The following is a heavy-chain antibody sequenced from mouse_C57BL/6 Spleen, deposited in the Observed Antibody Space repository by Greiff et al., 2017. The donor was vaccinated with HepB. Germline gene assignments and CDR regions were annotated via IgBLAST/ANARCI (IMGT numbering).Heavy chain of an antibody. CDR2: INPSNGGT. CDR3: AREGYYGYDVRAMDY. V-gene: IGHV1-53*01. CDR1: GYTFTSYW. D-gene: IGHD2-2*01. Sequence: VQLQQPGTELVKPGASVKLSCKASGYTFTSYWMHWVKQRPGQGLEWIGNINPSNGGTNYNEKFKSKATLTVDKSSSTAYMQLSSLTSEDSAVYYCAREGYYGYDVRAMDYWGQGTSVTGSS. J-gene: IGHJ4*01.